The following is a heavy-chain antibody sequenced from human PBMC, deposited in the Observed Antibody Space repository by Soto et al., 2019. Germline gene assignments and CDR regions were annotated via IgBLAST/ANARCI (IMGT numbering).Heavy chain of an antibody. Sequence: EVQLVESGGGLVKPGGSLRLSCAASGFTFSSYSMNWVRQAPGKGLEWVSSISSSSSYIYYADSVKGRFTISRDNAKNSLYLQMNRLRAEDTAVYYCAGVGRAYCGGDCYDYWGQGTLVTVSS. CDR2: ISSSSSYI. J-gene: IGHJ4*02. CDR1: GFTFSSYS. D-gene: IGHD2-21*01. V-gene: IGHV3-21*01. CDR3: AGVGRAYCGGDCYDY.